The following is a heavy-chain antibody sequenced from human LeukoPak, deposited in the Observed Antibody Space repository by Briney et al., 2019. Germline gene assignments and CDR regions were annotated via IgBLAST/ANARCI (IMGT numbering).Heavy chain of an antibody. V-gene: IGHV3-30-3*01. D-gene: IGHD6-19*01. CDR2: ISYDGSNK. CDR1: GFTFSSYA. CDR3: AREPYSSGWYFSYYFDY. J-gene: IGHJ4*02. Sequence: PGGSLRLSCAASGFTFSSYAMHWVRQAPGKGQEWVAVISYDGSNKYYADSVKGRFTISRDNSKNTLYLQMNSLRVEDTAVYYCAREPYSSGWYFSYYFDYWGQGTLVTVSS.